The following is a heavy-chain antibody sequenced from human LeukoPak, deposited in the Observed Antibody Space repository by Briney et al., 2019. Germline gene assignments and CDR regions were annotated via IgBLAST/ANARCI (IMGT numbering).Heavy chain of an antibody. Sequence: SETLSLTCTVSGGSISSGSYYWSWIRQPAGKGLEWIGRIYTSGSTNYNPSLKSRVTISVDTSKNQFSLKLSSVTAADTAVYYCARELITTFGVVMAIDYWGQGTLVTVSS. D-gene: IGHD3-3*01. CDR3: ARELITTFGVVMAIDY. V-gene: IGHV4-61*02. J-gene: IGHJ4*02. CDR2: IYTSGST. CDR1: GGSISSGSYY.